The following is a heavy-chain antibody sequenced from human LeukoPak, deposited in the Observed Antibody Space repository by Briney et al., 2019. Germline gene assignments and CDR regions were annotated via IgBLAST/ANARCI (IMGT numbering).Heavy chain of an antibody. CDR3: ARPQDIVVVPAAIGGHGFDP. CDR1: GYTFTGYY. Sequence: ASVKVSCKASGYTFTGYYMHWVRQAPGQGLEWMGWINPNSGGTNYAQKFQGRVTMTRDTSISTAYMELSRLRSDDTAVYYCARPQDIVVVPAAIGGHGFDPWGQGTLVTVSS. CDR2: INPNSGGT. J-gene: IGHJ5*02. V-gene: IGHV1-2*02. D-gene: IGHD2-2*01.